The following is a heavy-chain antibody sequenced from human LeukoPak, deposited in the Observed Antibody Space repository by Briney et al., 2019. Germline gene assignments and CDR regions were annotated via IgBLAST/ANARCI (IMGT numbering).Heavy chain of an antibody. CDR2: ITGSGGNT. Sequence: GGSLRLSCAASGFIFSSYSMSWVRQAPGMGLEWVSVITGSGGNTYYADSVKGRFTISRDNSKDTLYLQMNGLRAEDTAVYFCAKQSAGSAAWYSLHYDFWGQGTLVTVSS. CDR1: GFIFSSYS. CDR3: AKQSAGSAAWYSLHYDF. J-gene: IGHJ4*02. D-gene: IGHD6-13*01. V-gene: IGHV3-23*01.